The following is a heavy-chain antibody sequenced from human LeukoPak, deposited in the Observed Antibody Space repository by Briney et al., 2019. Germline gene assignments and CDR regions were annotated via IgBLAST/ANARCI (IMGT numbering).Heavy chain of an antibody. J-gene: IGHJ4*02. V-gene: IGHV1-46*01. CDR2: INPSGGST. Sequence: ASVKVSCKASGYSFSSYYMHWVRQAPGQGLEWMGTINPSGGSTNYAQKFQGRVTMTRDTSTSTVYMEVSSLRSEDTAVYYCAKGVAAAGTLGPGLFDYWGQGTLVTVSS. CDR1: GYSFSSYY. D-gene: IGHD6-13*01. CDR3: AKGVAAAGTLGPGLFDY.